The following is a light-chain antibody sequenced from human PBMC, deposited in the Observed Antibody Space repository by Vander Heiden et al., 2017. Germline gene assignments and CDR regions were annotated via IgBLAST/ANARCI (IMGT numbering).Light chain of an antibody. CDR1: SDDVGAYEY. CDR2: EVN. V-gene: IGLV2-8*01. CDR3: SSRAASNTLI. J-gene: IGLJ2*01. Sequence: QSALTQPPSASGSPGHSVTIPCTGTSDDVGAYEYVSWYQKHPGKAPRLIIYEVNKRPSGVPDRFSGSKSGNTASLTVSRLQAEDDADYYCSSRAASNTLIFGGGTKLTVL.